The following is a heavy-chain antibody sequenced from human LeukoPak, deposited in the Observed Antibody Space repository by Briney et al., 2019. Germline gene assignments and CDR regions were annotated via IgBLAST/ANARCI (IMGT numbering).Heavy chain of an antibody. CDR3: ARGADSGYSSDN. CDR2: INSDGRST. Sequence: GGSLRLSCAASGFTFSSYSMNWVRQAPGKGLVWVSRINSDGRSTNYADSVKGRFTISRDNAKNTLYLQMNSLRAEDTAVYYCARGADSGYSSDNWGQGTLVSVSS. J-gene: IGHJ4*02. V-gene: IGHV3-74*01. CDR1: GFTFSSYS. D-gene: IGHD3-9*01.